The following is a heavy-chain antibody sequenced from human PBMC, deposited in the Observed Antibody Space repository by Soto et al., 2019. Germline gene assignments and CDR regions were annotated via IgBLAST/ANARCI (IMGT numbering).Heavy chain of an antibody. CDR3: STHNDFGDIHPYFDY. D-gene: IGHD4-17*01. Sequence: EVQLVESGGGLVKPGGSLRLSCAASGFTFSNAWMSWVRQTPEKGLEWVGRIKSKTDGGTTDYTAPVKGRFTISRDDSKNTLYLQMNILETEDTAMYYCSTHNDFGDIHPYFDYWGQGTLVTVSS. CDR1: GFTFSNAW. V-gene: IGHV3-15*01. J-gene: IGHJ4*02. CDR2: IKSKTDGGTT.